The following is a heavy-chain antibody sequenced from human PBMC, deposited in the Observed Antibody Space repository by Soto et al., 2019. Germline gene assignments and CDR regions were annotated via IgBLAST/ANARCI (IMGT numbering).Heavy chain of an antibody. CDR1: GYIFTSHG. Sequence: QVQLEQSGGEVKEPGASVKVSCKTSGYIFTSHGISWVRQAPGQGLEWLGWISGHNGRTDYAQDFEDRVTMTTDTSTSTAYLEVRGLRPDDTAVYYCTRFSPIFMTRGLDYWGQGTLVTVSS. CDR2: ISGHNGRT. J-gene: IGHJ4*02. V-gene: IGHV1-18*01. D-gene: IGHD3-10*01. CDR3: TRFSPIFMTRGLDY.